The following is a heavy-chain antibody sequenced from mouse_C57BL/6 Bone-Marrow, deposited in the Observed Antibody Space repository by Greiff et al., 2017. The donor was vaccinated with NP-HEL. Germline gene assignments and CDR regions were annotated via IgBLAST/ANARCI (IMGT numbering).Heavy chain of an antibody. CDR1: GFTFSSYA. CDR2: ISDGGSYT. D-gene: IGHD1-1*01. V-gene: IGHV5-4*03. Sequence: EVKLVESGGGLVKPGGSLKLSCAASGFTFSSYAMSWVRQTPGKRLEWVATISDGGSYTYYPDNVKGRFTISRDNANNNMYLQMSHLKSEDAAKYDCERGVKTTGEDWYFEVWGTGTTVTVSS. J-gene: IGHJ1*03. CDR3: ERGVKTTGEDWYFEV.